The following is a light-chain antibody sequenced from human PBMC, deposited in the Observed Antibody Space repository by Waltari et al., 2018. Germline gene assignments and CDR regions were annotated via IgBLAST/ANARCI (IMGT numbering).Light chain of an antibody. Sequence: TVLPQSPATLSLSPGDRATLSCRASQSVSCTSSAWYQQKPGQGPRLLISCTSSRATGFPDRFSGSGSGTEFTLTISRLGPEDFAVYHCQQYDGSAVTFGGGTKVEIK. V-gene: IGKV3-20*01. CDR3: QQYDGSAVT. CDR1: QSVSCTS. J-gene: IGKJ4*01. CDR2: CTS.